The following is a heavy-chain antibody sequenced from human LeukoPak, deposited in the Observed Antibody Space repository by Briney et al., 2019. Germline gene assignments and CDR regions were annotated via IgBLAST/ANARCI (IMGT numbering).Heavy chain of an antibody. CDR3: AKDFYSSSSGGYYYYMDV. J-gene: IGHJ6*03. Sequence: GGSLRLSCAASGFTFSSDAMSWVRQAPGKGLEWVSAISGSGGSTYYADSVKGRFTISRDNSKNSLYLQMNSLRAEDTALYYCAKDFYSSSSGGYYYYMDVWGKGTTVTVSS. D-gene: IGHD6-6*01. V-gene: IGHV3-23*01. CDR2: ISGSGGST. CDR1: GFTFSSDA.